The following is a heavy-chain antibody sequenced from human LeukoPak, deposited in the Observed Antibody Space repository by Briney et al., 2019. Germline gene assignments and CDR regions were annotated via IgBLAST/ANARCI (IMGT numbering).Heavy chain of an antibody. CDR3: ARDLVTVTKGFDI. J-gene: IGHJ3*02. CDR2: ISHIGRT. V-gene: IGHV4-59*01. CDR1: GGSISSYY. Sequence: SETLSLTCTVSGGSISSYYWSWIRQPPGTGLEWIGYISHIGRTNYNPSLKSRVTISIDTSKNQFSLKLRPVTAADTAVYYCARDLVTVTKGFDIWGQGTMVSVSS. D-gene: IGHD4-17*01.